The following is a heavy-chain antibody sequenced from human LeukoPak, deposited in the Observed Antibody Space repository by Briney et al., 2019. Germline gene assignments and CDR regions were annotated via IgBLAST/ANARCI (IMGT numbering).Heavy chain of an antibody. V-gene: IGHV1-2*02. Sequence: ASVKVSCKASGYTFVNYYIHWVRQAPGQGLQWMGWINPNSGDTESPQTFQGRVTLPRDMSITTAYMELTRLTSDDTAVYYCAKGDWYFALWGRGTLVTVSS. CDR3: AKGDWYFAL. CDR1: GYTFVNYY. CDR2: INPNSGDT. J-gene: IGHJ2*01.